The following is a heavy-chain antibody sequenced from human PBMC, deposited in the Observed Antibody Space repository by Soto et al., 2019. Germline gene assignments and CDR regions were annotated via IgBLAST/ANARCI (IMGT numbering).Heavy chain of an antibody. CDR3: ASLNLAAASLDAFDI. CDR2: ISAYNGNT. J-gene: IGHJ3*02. D-gene: IGHD6-13*01. V-gene: IGHV1-18*01. CDR1: GYTFTSYG. Sequence: QVQLVQSGAEVKKPGASVKVSCKASGYTFTSYGISWVRQAPGQGLEWMGWISAYNGNTNYAQKLQGRVTMTTDTPTSKAYMGRRSLRSDDTAVYYCASLNLAAASLDAFDIWGQGTMVTVSS.